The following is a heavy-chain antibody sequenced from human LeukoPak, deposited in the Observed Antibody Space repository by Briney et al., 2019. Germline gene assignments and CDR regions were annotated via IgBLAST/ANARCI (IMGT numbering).Heavy chain of an antibody. CDR3: ARGLKNSSSPRPLPRPRSPYCYYYYMDV. V-gene: IGHV1-8*01. J-gene: IGHJ6*03. CDR1: GYTFTSYD. CDR2: MNPNSGNT. Sequence: ASVKVSCKASGYTFTSYDINWVRQGTGQGLEWMGLMNPNSGNTGYAQKFQGRVTMTRNTSISTAYMELSSLRSEDTAVYYCARGLKNSSSPRPLPRPRSPYCYYYYMDVWGKGTTVTVSS. D-gene: IGHD6-6*01.